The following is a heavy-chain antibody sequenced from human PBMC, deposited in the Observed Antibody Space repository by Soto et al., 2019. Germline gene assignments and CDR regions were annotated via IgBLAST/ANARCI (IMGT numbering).Heavy chain of an antibody. V-gene: IGHV3-7*01. J-gene: IGHJ4*02. CDR3: AKGGGAGSDF. D-gene: IGHD1-26*01. Sequence: GSVRLSCAASGFTFSSYYMSWVRQAQGKGLEWVANENEDGREKYYAASVTGRITVSRDNAKNSLYLQMTSLRAEDTAVYYCAKGGGAGSDFWGQGTLVTVSS. CDR1: GFTFSSYY. CDR2: ENEDGREK.